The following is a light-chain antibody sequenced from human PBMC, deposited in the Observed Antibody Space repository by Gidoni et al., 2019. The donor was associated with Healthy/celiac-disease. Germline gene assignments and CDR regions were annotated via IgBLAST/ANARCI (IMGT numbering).Light chain of an antibody. CDR1: SSNIGAGYD. CDR2: GNS. Sequence: QSVLTQLPSLSAAPGHRVTISCTGSSSNIGAGYDVHWYQQLPGTAPKLLIYGNSNRPSGVPDRFSGSKSGTSASLAITGLQAEDEADYYCQSYDSSLSGLWVFGGGTKLTV. CDR3: QSYDSSLSGLWV. J-gene: IGLJ3*02. V-gene: IGLV1-40*01.